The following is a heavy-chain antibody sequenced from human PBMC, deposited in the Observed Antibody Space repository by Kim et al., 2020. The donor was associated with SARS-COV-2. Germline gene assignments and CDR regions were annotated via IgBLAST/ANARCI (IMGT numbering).Heavy chain of an antibody. CDR3: AAGGFWSGSY. D-gene: IGHD3-3*01. J-gene: IGHJ4*02. V-gene: IGHV4-39*01. Sequence: TTSYNPSLKSRFPISVDTSKNQCSLKLSSVTAADTAVYYCAAGGFWSGSYWGQGTLVTVSS. CDR2: TT.